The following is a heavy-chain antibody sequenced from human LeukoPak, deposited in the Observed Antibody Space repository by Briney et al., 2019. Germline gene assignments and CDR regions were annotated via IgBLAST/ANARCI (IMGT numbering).Heavy chain of an antibody. CDR1: GDTFNNYF. CDR3: AKGGYYGSGTYLFDP. J-gene: IGHJ5*02. D-gene: IGHD3-10*01. Sequence: ASVKVSCKASGDTFNNYFLAWVRQAPGQGLEWMGGILPISGTADYAQKFQGRVSITADMSTSTGYMELSSLRSEDTAVYYCAKGGYYGSGTYLFDPWGQGTLVTVTS. CDR2: ILPISGTA. V-gene: IGHV1-69*06.